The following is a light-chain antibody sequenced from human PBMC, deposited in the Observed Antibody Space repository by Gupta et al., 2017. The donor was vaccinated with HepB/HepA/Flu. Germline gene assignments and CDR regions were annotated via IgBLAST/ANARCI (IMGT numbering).Light chain of an antibody. CDR2: DTS. V-gene: IGKV3-11*01. J-gene: IGKJ4*01. CDR3: QQHYKWPLT. Sequence: EIALTQSPCTLSLSPGERATLTCRTSQNVGNYLAWYQQKPGQAPRLLMHDTSDRATGIPARFSGSGSGTDFTLTISSLEPEDFAVYYCQQHYKWPLTFGGGTRVDIK. CDR1: QNVGNY.